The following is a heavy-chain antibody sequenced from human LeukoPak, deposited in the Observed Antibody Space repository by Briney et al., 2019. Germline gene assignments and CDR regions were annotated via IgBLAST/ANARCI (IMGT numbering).Heavy chain of an antibody. J-gene: IGHJ4*02. CDR1: GGALSSYY. V-gene: IGHV4-59*12. Sequence: SETLSLTCTVSGGALSSYYWSWIRQPPGKGLEWIGYIYYSGSTYYNPSLKSRVTISVDRSKNQFSLKLSSVTAADTAVYYCARDASGSIDYWGQGTLVTVSS. CDR2: IYYSGST. CDR3: ARDASGSIDY. D-gene: IGHD3-22*01.